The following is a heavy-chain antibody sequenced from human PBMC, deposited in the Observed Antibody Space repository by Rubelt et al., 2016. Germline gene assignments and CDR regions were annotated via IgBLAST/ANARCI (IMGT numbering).Heavy chain of an antibody. Sequence: ALEWMGWITPFNGNTNYAQKFQDRVTITRDRSMSTAYMELSSLRSEDTAVYYCARVAVADNYWGQGTMVTVSS. CDR2: ITPFNGNT. V-gene: IGHV1-45*01. CDR3: ARVAVADNY. J-gene: IGHJ3*01. D-gene: IGHD6-19*01.